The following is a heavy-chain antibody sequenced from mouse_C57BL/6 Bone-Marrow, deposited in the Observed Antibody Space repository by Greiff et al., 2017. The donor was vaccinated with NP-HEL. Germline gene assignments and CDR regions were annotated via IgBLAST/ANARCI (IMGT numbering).Heavy chain of an antibody. CDR1: GFTFSDYY. D-gene: IGHD1-1*01. CDR2: ISTGGGST. CDR3: ARPPITTVEGTWFAY. V-gene: IGHV5-12*01. Sequence: EVQGVESGGGLVQPGGSLKLSCAASGFTFSDYYMYWVRQTPEKRLEWVAYISTGGGSTYYPDTVKGRFTISRDNAKNTLYLQMSRLKSEDTAMYYCARPPITTVEGTWFAYWGQGTLVTVSA. J-gene: IGHJ3*01.